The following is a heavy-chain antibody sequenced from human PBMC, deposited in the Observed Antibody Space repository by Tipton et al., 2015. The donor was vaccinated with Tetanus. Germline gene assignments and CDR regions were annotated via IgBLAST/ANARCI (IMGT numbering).Heavy chain of an antibody. CDR1: GGSISSGGYF. CDR3: ASTKVWYYFDY. J-gene: IGHJ4*02. Sequence: TLSLTCTVSGGSISSGGYFWSWIRQHPGKGLEWIGHTYNSGTTSYNPSLKSRLTISADTSKNQFSLKVTSVTAADTAVYYCASTKVWYYFDYWGRGTLVSVSS. V-gene: IGHV4-31*03. D-gene: IGHD3-10*01. CDR2: TYNSGTT.